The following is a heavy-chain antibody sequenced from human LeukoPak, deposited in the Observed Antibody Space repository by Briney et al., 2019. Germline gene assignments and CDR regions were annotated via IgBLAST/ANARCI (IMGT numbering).Heavy chain of an antibody. CDR3: AKSIVPWFGEADY. D-gene: IGHD3-10*01. V-gene: IGHV3-23*01. Sequence: GGSLRLSCAASGITFSSYAMSWVRQAPGKGLEWVSSVSGSAGSTYYADSVKGRFTISRDNSKNTLYLQMNSLRAEDTAVYYCAKSIVPWFGEADYWGQGTLVTVSS. CDR2: VSGSAGST. CDR1: GITFSSYA. J-gene: IGHJ4*02.